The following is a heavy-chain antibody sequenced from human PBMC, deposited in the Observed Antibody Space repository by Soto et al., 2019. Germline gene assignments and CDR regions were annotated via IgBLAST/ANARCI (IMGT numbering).Heavy chain of an antibody. CDR1: GGTFSSYA. V-gene: IGHV1-69*01. CDR2: IIPIFGTA. D-gene: IGHD3-22*01. J-gene: IGHJ4*02. Sequence: QVQLVQSGAEVKKPGSSVKVSCKASGGTFSSYAISWVRQAPGQGLEWMGGIIPIFGTANYAQKFQGRVTNTADESTSTAYMELSSLRSEDTAVYYCARSLYYDSSGYSRFFDYWGQGTLVTVSS. CDR3: ARSLYYDSSGYSRFFDY.